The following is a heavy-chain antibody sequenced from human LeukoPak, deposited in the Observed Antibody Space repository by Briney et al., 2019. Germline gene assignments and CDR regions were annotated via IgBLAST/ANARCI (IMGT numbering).Heavy chain of an antibody. CDR2: INPNSGGS. J-gene: IGHJ3*02. V-gene: IGHV1-2*02. CDR1: GYTFTVYY. CDR3: ARDGNWGSLRGAFDI. D-gene: IGHD7-27*01. Sequence: ASVKVSFKASGYTFTVYYLHWVRQAPGQGLEWMGWINPNSGGSNYAQKFQGRVTMTRDTSISTAYMELSRLRSDDTAVYYCARDGNWGSLRGAFDIWGQGTIVTISS.